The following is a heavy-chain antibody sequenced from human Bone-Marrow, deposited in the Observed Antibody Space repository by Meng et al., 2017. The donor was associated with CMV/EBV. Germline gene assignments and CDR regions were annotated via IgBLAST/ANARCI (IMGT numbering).Heavy chain of an antibody. CDR3: ARRRAATPYFDD. V-gene: IGHV4-39*01. D-gene: IGHD2-15*01. J-gene: IGHJ4*02. CDR2: IYYSGSP. Sequence: SETLSLTCPVAGGSISSSSYYWGWIRQPPGKGLEWIGSIYYSGSPYYNASLKSRVTISVDTSKNQFSLKLSSVTAADTAVYYCARRRAATPYFDDCGQGTLVTVSS. CDR1: GGSISSSSYY.